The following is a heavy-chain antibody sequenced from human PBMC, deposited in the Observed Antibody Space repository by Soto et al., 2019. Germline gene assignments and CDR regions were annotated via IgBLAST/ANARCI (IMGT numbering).Heavy chain of an antibody. D-gene: IGHD3-10*01. J-gene: IGHJ4*02. V-gene: IGHV4-34*01. CDR2: INHSGSA. CDR1: GGSLSGYY. Sequence: QVQLQQWGSGLLKPSETLSLTCAVYGGSLSGYYWSWIRQSPGKGLEWIGQINHSGSANYHPSLKTGASILLHTSGNAFSLALSAVTAADTSVYYCASATSQYASGRYEGGYYYFDYWGQGTLVTVSS. CDR3: ASATSQYASGRYEGGYYYFDY.